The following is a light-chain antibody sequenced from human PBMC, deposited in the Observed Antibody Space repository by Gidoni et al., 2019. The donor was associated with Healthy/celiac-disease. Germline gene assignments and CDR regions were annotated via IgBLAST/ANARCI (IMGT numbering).Light chain of an antibody. V-gene: IGKV3-15*01. J-gene: IGKJ1*01. CDR2: GAS. Sequence: EIAMTQSPATLSVSPGERATLPCRASQSVSSNLAWYLQKPGQAPRLLIYGASTRATGMPARFSGSGSGTEFTLTISSLQSEDFAVYYCQQCKNWPRTFGQGTKVEIK. CDR3: QQCKNWPRT. CDR1: QSVSSN.